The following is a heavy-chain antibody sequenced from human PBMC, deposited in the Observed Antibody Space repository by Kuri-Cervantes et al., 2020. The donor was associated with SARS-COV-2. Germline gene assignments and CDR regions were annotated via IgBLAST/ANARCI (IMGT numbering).Heavy chain of an antibody. CDR1: GFTFSSYW. Sequence: GESLKISCAASGFTFSSYWMHWVRQAPGKGLEWVSSISSSSSYIYYADSVKGRFTISRDNAKNSLYLQMNSLRAEDTALYHCAREGGYGGNSGSWFDPWGQGTLVTVSS. J-gene: IGHJ5*02. D-gene: IGHD4-23*01. V-gene: IGHV3-21*04. CDR3: AREGGYGGNSGSWFDP. CDR2: ISSSSSYI.